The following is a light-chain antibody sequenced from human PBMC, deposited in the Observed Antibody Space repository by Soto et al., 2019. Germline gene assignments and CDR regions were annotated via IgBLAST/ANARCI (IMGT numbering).Light chain of an antibody. CDR1: SSDVGGYNY. CDR2: DVS. V-gene: IGLV2-14*01. J-gene: IGLJ1*01. CDR3: CSYTTSNTRQIV. Sequence: QSVLTQPASVSGSPGQSITISCTGTSSDVGGYNYVSWYQQQPGKAPKFMIYDVSNRPSGVSNRFSGSKSGNTAYLTISGLQAEDEADYYCCSYTTSNTRQIVFGTGTKLTVL.